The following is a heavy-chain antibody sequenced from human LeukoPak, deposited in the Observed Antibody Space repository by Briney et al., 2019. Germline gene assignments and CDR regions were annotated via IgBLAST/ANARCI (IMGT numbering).Heavy chain of an antibody. D-gene: IGHD3-10*01. CDR3: ARPVLLWFGEPDSYYMDV. CDR2: IYYSGST. CDR1: GVSISSSNSY. Sequence: SETLSLTCTVSGVSISSSNSYWGWIRQPPGKGLEWIGSIYYSGSTYYNPSLKSRVTISVDTSKNQFSLKLSSVTAADTAVYYCARPVLLWFGEPDSYYMDVWGKGTTVTISS. J-gene: IGHJ6*03. V-gene: IGHV4-39*01.